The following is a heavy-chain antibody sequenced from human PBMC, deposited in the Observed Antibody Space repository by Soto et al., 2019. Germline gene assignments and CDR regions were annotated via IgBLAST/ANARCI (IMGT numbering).Heavy chain of an antibody. J-gene: IGHJ4*02. V-gene: IGHV3-9*01. CDR2: ISWNSGSI. Sequence: EVQLVESGGGLVHPGRSLRLSCAASGFTFDDYAMHWVRQAPGKGLEWVSGISWNSGSIGYEDSVKGRFTICRDNAKNSLYLQMNSLRAEDTALYYCAKEGYERWGQGTLVTVSS. CDR3: AKEGYER. D-gene: IGHD2-15*01. CDR1: GFTFDDYA.